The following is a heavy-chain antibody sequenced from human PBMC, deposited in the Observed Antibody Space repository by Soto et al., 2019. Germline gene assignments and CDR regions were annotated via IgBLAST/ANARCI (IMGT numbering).Heavy chain of an antibody. CDR2: ISSSSSTI. V-gene: IGHV3-48*01. Sequence: GGSLRLSCAASGFTFSSYSMNWVRQAPGKGLEWVSYISSSSSTIYYADSVKGRFTISRDNAKNSLYLQMNSLRAEDTAVYYCARGGAGYGSGTRSGYWGQGTLVTVSS. D-gene: IGHD3-10*01. J-gene: IGHJ4*02. CDR3: ARGGAGYGSGTRSGY. CDR1: GFTFSSYS.